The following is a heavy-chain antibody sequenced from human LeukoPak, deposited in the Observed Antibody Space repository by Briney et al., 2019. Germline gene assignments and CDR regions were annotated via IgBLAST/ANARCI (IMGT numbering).Heavy chain of an antibody. CDR2: IHYSGKV. CDR3: ARQSWDQSSAWYFDA. D-gene: IGHD6-19*01. J-gene: IGHJ4*02. CDR1: GGSISGGGYY. Sequence: SQTLSLTCTVSGGSISGGGYYWSWIRQPPGKGLEWIGSIHYSGKVYYNPSLKSRVTTSVDTSTDQFSLRLSSATAADTAIYYCARQSWDQSSAWYFDAWGQGTLVTVSS. V-gene: IGHV4-30-2*03.